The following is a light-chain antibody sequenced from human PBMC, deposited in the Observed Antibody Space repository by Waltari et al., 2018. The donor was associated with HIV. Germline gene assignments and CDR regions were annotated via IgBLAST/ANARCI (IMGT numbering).Light chain of an antibody. CDR3: QQYFSTPFT. V-gene: IGKV4-1*01. CDR2: WAS. CDR1: RSILFTSNNKNY. Sequence: DIVMTQSPDPLALSLGERATINCTSSRSILFTSNNKNYLAWYQQKPGQPPKLLIYWASTRESGVPDRFSGSGSGTDFTLTISSLQTEDVAVYYCQQYFSTPFTFGGGTKVEIE. J-gene: IGKJ4*01.